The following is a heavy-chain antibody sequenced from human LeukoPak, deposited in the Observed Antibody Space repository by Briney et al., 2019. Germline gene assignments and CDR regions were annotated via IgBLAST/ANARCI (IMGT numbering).Heavy chain of an antibody. CDR3: ARIESFYYMDV. J-gene: IGHJ6*03. D-gene: IGHD3-16*02. CDR1: GGSISSSSYY. Sequence: SETLSLTCTVSGGSISSSSYYWVWIRQPPGKGLEWIGCIYHSGSTYYNPSLKSRVTISVDTSKNQFSLKLSSVTAADTAVYYCARIESFYYMDVWGKGTTVTVSS. V-gene: IGHV4-39*07. CDR2: IYHSGST.